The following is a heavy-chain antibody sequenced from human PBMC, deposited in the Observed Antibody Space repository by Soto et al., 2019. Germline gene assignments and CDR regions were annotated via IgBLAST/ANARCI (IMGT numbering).Heavy chain of an antibody. CDR2: ISYDGINE. CDR1: GFTFTSYA. CDR3: ARDRLRLGELSLIGYFDY. V-gene: IGHV3-30*15. J-gene: IGHJ4*02. Sequence: QVQLVESGGSVVQPGRSLTLSCEASGFTFTSYAMHWVRQAPGKGLEWVAVISYDGINEYYADSVKGRFTISRDNSKNTLFLQMSSLRVEDTAVYYCARDRLRLGELSLIGYFDYWGQGTLVTVSS. D-gene: IGHD3-16*02.